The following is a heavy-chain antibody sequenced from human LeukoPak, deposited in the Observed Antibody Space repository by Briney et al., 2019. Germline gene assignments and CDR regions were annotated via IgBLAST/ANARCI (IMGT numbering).Heavy chain of an antibody. D-gene: IGHD3-22*01. J-gene: IGHJ4*02. CDR3: ARHRTYYYDSSGYYYSIWDY. CDR2: IYYSGST. V-gene: IGHV4-39*01. CDR1: GGSISSSSYY. Sequence: PSETLSLTCTVSGGSISSSSYYWGWIRQPPGKGLEWIGSIYYSGSTYYNPSLKSRVTISVDTSKNQFSLKLSSVTAADTAVYYCARHRTYYYDSSGYYYSIWDYWGQGTLVTVSS.